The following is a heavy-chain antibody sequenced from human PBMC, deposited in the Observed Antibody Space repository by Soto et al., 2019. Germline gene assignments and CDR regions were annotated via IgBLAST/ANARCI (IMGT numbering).Heavy chain of an antibody. Sequence: GGSLRLSCEASGFTFSSYAMHWVRQAPGKGLEYVSSISTNGGSTHYADSVKGRFTISRDNSKNTLYLQMNSLRAEDTAVYYCAKNLGYYYDSTGYHFDYWGQGTLVTVS. D-gene: IGHD3-22*01. J-gene: IGHJ4*02. V-gene: IGHV3-64*04. CDR3: AKNLGYYYDSTGYHFDY. CDR1: GFTFSSYA. CDR2: ISTNGGST.